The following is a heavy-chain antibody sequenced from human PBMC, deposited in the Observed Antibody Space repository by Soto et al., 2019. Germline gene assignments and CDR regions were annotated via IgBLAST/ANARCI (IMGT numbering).Heavy chain of an antibody. CDR2: INAGNGNT. Sequence: ASVKVSCKASGYTFTSYAMHWVRQAPGQRLEWMGWINAGNGNTKYSQKFQGRVTITRDTSASTAYMELSSLRSEDTAVYYCARGDYYDSSGYPDAFEIWGQGSMVTVSS. CDR1: GYTFTSYA. V-gene: IGHV1-3*01. J-gene: IGHJ3*02. CDR3: ARGDYYDSSGYPDAFEI. D-gene: IGHD3-22*01.